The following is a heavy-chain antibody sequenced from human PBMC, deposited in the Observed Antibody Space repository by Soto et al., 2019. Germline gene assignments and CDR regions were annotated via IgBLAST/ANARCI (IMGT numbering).Heavy chain of an antibody. D-gene: IGHD3-10*01. J-gene: IGHJ6*03. CDR2: IYYSGST. Sequence: QVQLQESGPGLVKPSQTLSLTCTVSGGSISSGGYYWSWIRQHPGKGLEWIGYIYYSGSTYYNPSLKSRVTISVDTSKNQFSLKLSSVTAADKAVDYCARDGRWFGETSYDYYMDVWGKGTTVTVSS. CDR3: ARDGRWFGETSYDYYMDV. CDR1: GGSISSGGYY. V-gene: IGHV4-31*03.